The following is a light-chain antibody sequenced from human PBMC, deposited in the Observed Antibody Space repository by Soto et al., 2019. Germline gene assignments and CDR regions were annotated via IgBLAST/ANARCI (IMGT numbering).Light chain of an antibody. V-gene: IGKV1-5*01. J-gene: IGKJ1*01. CDR3: QQYNSYSGT. Sequence: DIQMTQSPSTLSASVGDRVTITCRASQSIGTWLAWYQQRPGKAPKLLIYDASNMESGVPSRFSGSGSGTEFTLTISSLQPEDFADFYCQQYNSYSGTFGQGTKVEIK. CDR1: QSIGTW. CDR2: DAS.